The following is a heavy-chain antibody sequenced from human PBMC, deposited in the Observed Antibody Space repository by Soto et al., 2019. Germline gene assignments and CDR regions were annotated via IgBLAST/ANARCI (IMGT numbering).Heavy chain of an antibody. CDR3: AKIVVGSPDY. CDR2: ISGTGGNT. D-gene: IGHD3-22*01. J-gene: IGHJ4*02. CDR1: GFIVSTYA. V-gene: IGHV3-23*01. Sequence: EVQLLESGGALLQPGGSLRLSCAASGFIVSTYAMSWVRQAPGKGLEWVSMISGTGGNTHYADSVKGRFTISRDNSRNTLCLQLNSLGAEDTAVYYCAKIVVGSPDYWGQGTLVTVSS.